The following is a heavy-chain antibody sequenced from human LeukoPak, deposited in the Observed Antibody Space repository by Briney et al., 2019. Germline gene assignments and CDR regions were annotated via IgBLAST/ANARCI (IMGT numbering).Heavy chain of an antibody. V-gene: IGHV3-48*03. D-gene: IGHD3-16*02. Sequence: GGSLRLSCAASGFTFSSYEMNWVRQAPGKGLEWVSYISSSGSTIYYADSVKGRFTISRDNAKNSLYLQMNSLRAEDTAVYYCARGAGDYVWGSYRNRPSWFDPWGQGTLVTVSS. CDR1: GFTFSSYE. CDR3: ARGAGDYVWGSYRNRPSWFDP. J-gene: IGHJ5*02. CDR2: ISSSGSTI.